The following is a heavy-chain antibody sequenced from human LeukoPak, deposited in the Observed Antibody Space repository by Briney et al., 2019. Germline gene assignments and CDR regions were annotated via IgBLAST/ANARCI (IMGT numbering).Heavy chain of an antibody. CDR1: GGSFSGYY. CDR2: INHSGST. V-gene: IGHV4-34*01. D-gene: IGHD5-18*01. Sequence: SETLSLTCAVYGGSFSGYYWSWIRQPPGKGLEWIGEINHSGSTNYNPSLKSRVTISVDTSKNQFSLKLSSVTAADTAVYYCARNGYGFEYFQYWGQGTLVTVSS. J-gene: IGHJ1*01. CDR3: ARNGYGFEYFQY.